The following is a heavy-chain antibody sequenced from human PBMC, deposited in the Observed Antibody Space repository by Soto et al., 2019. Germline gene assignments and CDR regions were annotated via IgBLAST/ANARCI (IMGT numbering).Heavy chain of an antibody. D-gene: IGHD3-9*01. CDR3: GGWGGTGYYSGSVS. J-gene: IGHJ4*02. CDR2: INRNGGST. CDR1: GFTFDDYG. Sequence: GSLRLSCAASGFTFDDYGMNWVRQAPGKGLEWVSGINRNGGSTGYADSVKGRFTISRDNAKNSLYLQMNSLRAEDTALYYCGGWGGTGYYSGSVSGGRGPRVTVS. V-gene: IGHV3-20*04.